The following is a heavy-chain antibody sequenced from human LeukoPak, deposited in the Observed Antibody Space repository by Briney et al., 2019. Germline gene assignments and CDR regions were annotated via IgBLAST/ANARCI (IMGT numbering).Heavy chain of an antibody. Sequence: PGGSLRLSCAASGFTFSSYWMSWVRQAPGKGLEWVANIKQDGSEKYYVDSVKGRFTISRDNSKNTLYLQMNSLRAEDTAVYYCAKEMATISSFDYWGQGTLVTVSS. CDR1: GFTFSSYW. V-gene: IGHV3-7*03. CDR3: AKEMATISSFDY. D-gene: IGHD5-24*01. CDR2: IKQDGSEK. J-gene: IGHJ4*02.